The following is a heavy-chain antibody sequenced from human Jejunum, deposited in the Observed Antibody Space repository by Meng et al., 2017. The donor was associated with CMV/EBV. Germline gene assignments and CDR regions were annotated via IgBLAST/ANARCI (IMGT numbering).Heavy chain of an antibody. CDR3: VKDYPAMSSIYYGTVFFDD. CDR1: FSSYA. CDR2: IDHGGSKT. D-gene: IGHD3-16*01. V-gene: IGHV3-23*01. J-gene: IGHJ4*02. Sequence: FSSYAFSWVRQPPGKGLEWDSGIDHGGSKTFYADSVRGRFTISRDNSTNTLYLQMSSLRAEDTAVYYCVKDYPAMSSIYYGTVFFDDWGPGTLVTVSS.